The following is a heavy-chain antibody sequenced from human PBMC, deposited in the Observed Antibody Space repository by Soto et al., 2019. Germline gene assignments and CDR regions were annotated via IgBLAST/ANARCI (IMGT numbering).Heavy chain of an antibody. CDR2: IVVGSGNT. CDR3: AAELSGYFSVGGLDAFDI. D-gene: IGHD3-22*01. Sequence: SVKVSCNASGFTFTSSAVQWVRQARGQRIEWIGWIVVGSGNTNYAQKFQERVTITRDMSTSTAYMELSSLRSEDTAVYYCAAELSGYFSVGGLDAFDIWGQGTMVTVSS. CDR1: GFTFTSSA. J-gene: IGHJ3*02. V-gene: IGHV1-58*01.